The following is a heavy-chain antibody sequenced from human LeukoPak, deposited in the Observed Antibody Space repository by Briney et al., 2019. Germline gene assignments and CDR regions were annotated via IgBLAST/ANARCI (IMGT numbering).Heavy chain of an antibody. D-gene: IGHD7-27*01. CDR2: INHSGST. Sequence: PSETLSLTCAVYGGSFSGYYWSWIRQPPGKGLEWIGEINHSGSTNYNPSLKSRVTISVDTSKNQFSLKLSSVTAADTAVYYCARDGGLGTNWFDPWGQGTLVTVSS. CDR1: GGSFSGYY. J-gene: IGHJ5*02. V-gene: IGHV4-34*01. CDR3: ARDGGLGTNWFDP.